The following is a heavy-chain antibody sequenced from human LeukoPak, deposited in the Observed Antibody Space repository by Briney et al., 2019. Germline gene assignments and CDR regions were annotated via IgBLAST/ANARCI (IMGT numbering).Heavy chain of an antibody. Sequence: HTGRSLRLSCAASGFTFSSYWMSWVRQAPGKGLEWVANIKQDGSEKYYVDSVKGRFTISRDNAKNSLYLQMNSLRAEDTAVYYCARRRWPKAAAGKGAYFDYWGQGTLVTVSS. J-gene: IGHJ4*02. CDR3: ARRRWPKAAAGKGAYFDY. CDR2: IKQDGSEK. CDR1: GFTFSSYW. D-gene: IGHD6-13*01. V-gene: IGHV3-7*01.